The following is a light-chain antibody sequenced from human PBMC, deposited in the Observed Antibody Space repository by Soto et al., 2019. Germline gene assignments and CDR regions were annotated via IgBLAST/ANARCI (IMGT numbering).Light chain of an antibody. CDR1: SSNIGAGYD. CDR2: NNN. Sequence: QSVLTQPPSVSGAPGQRVTISCTGSSSNIGAGYDVHWYRHLPGTAPKLLIYNNNYRPPGVPDRFSGSKSGTSASLAITGLQAEDEADYYCQSYDSSLSGYVFGTGTKLTVL. V-gene: IGLV1-40*01. J-gene: IGLJ1*01. CDR3: QSYDSSLSGYV.